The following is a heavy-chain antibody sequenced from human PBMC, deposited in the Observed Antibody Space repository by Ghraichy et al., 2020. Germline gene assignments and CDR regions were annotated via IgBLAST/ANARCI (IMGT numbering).Heavy chain of an antibody. Sequence: ASVKVSCKASGYIFTGSYMHWVRQAPGQGLEWMGWINPNSGGTNYAQKFQGRVTMTRDTSISTAYMELSRLRSDDTAVYYCASSLPPRGYCSSTSCSLGGWFDPWGQGTLVTVSS. CDR3: ASSLPPRGYCSSTSCSLGGWFDP. D-gene: IGHD2-2*01. CDR2: INPNSGGT. V-gene: IGHV1-2*02. CDR1: GYIFTGSY. J-gene: IGHJ5*02.